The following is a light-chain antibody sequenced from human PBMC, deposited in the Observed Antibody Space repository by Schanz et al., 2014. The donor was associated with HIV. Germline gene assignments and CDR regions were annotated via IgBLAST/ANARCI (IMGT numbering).Light chain of an antibody. Sequence: LTQPHSVSESPGRTVAISCTRSSGSIAGDSVQGYQHRPGSPPYLVIRGHDQRPLDDPDRFSGSIDRSANSASLIISRLEADDEADYSCHSSDGLNLGVFGGGTKLTVL. V-gene: IGLV6-57*04. J-gene: IGLJ3*02. CDR2: GHD. CDR3: HSSDGLNLGV. CDR1: SGSIAGDS.